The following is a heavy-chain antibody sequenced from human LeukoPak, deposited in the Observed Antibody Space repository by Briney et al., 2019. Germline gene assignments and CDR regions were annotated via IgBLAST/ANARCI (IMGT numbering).Heavy chain of an antibody. CDR3: ARARQWLAYFDY. D-gene: IGHD6-19*01. V-gene: IGHV1-3*01. J-gene: IGHJ4*02. CDR1: GYTFTSYA. CDR2: INAGNGNT. Sequence: ASVKVSCKASGYTFTSYAMHWVRQAPGQRLEWMGRINAGNGNTKYSQKFQGRVTITRDTSASTAYMELGSLRSEDTAVYYCARARQWLAYFDYWGQGTLVTVSS.